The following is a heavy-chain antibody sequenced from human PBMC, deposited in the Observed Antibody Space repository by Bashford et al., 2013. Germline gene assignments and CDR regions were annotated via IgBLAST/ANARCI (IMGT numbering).Heavy chain of an antibody. J-gene: IGHJ5*01. CDR2: ISYDGDNE. Sequence: VRQAPGKGLEWVAVISYDGDNEYYADSVKGRFTISRDTSKNTLYLQMNSLRVEDTAVYYCAKAGYHDSNTQPCPRGVTEFSCRENWF. V-gene: IGHV3-30-3*02. CDR3: AKAGYHDSNTQPCPRGVTEFSCRENWF. D-gene: IGHD3-10*01.